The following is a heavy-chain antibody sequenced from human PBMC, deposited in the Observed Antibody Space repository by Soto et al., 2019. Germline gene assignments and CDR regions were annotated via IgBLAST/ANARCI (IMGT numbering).Heavy chain of an antibody. CDR3: ARAEGSSWYSVY. CDR2: TYYSGSN. Sequence: QVQLQESGPGLVKPSQTLSLTCTVSGGSISSGDYYWSWIRQPPGKGLEWIGYTYYSGSNYYNPSLKSRVTISVDTSKNQFSLKLSSVTAADTAVYYCARAEGSSWYSVYWGQGTLVTVSS. D-gene: IGHD6-13*01. V-gene: IGHV4-30-4*01. CDR1: GGSISSGDYY. J-gene: IGHJ4*02.